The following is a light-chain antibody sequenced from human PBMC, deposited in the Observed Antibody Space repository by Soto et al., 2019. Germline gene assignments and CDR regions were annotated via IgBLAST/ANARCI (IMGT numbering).Light chain of an antibody. Sequence: DIQMTQSPSSLSASVGDRVTITCRASQTISIFLNWYQQKPGKAPKLLIYGASTLQGGVPSRFSGSGSGTDFTLTISRLQPEDCATYYCQRSYGSPPGTFGQGTKVEIK. CDR2: GAS. V-gene: IGKV1-39*01. J-gene: IGKJ1*01. CDR3: QRSYGSPPGT. CDR1: QTISIF.